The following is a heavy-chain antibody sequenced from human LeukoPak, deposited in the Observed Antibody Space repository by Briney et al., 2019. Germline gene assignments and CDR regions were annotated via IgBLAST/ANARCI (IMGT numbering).Heavy chain of an antibody. CDR3: TRENGAFSPFGN. D-gene: IGHD2-8*01. CDR2: VSLTGLT. Sequence: PSETLSLTCTVSGGSISSSSFYWGWIRQPPGQGLEWIGEVSLTGLTNYNPSLSSRVIMALDTSKNHLSLNLTSVTAADTAVYYCTRENGAFSPFGNWGQGTLVTVPS. CDR1: GGSISSSSFY. V-gene: IGHV4-39*07. J-gene: IGHJ4*02.